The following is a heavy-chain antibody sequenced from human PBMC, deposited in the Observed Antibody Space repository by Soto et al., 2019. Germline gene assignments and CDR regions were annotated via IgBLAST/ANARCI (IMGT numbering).Heavy chain of an antibody. Sequence: QVQLQESGPGLVKPSETLSLTCTVSGGSISSYYWSWIRQPAGKGLEWIGRIYTSGSTNYNPSLKSRVAMSVDTSKDQFSVKLSSVTAADTAVYYCARDQGGSSSWTWDDAFDIWGQGTMVTVSS. CDR1: GGSISSYY. J-gene: IGHJ3*02. CDR3: ARDQGGSSSWTWDDAFDI. CDR2: IYTSGST. V-gene: IGHV4-4*07. D-gene: IGHD6-13*01.